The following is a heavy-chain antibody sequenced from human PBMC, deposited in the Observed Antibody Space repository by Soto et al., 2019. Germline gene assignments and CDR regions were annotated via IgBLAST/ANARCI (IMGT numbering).Heavy chain of an antibody. CDR2: ISWDGGST. J-gene: IGHJ6*02. V-gene: IGHV3-43*01. CDR1: GFTFDDYT. CDR3: AKDMKGYCSGGSCSRGADYYYGMDV. D-gene: IGHD2-15*01. Sequence: GSLRLSCAASGFTFDDYTMHWVRQAPGKGLEWVSLISWDGGSTYYADSVKGRFTISRDNSKNSLYLQMNSLRTEDTALYYCAKDMKGYCSGGSCSRGADYYYGMDVWGQGTTVTVSS.